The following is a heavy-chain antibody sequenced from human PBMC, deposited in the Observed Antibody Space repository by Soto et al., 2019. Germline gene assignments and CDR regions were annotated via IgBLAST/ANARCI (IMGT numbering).Heavy chain of an antibody. CDR2: ISYDGSNK. CDR1: GFTFSSYA. Sequence: QVQLVESGGGVVQPGRSLRLSCAASGFTFSSYAMHWVRQAPGKGLEWVAVISYDGSNKYYADSVKGRFTISRDNSKKPLYLQMNSLRAEDTAVYYCARGTITCGGPSLDYWGQGTLVTVSS. CDR3: ARGTITCGGPSLDY. V-gene: IGHV3-30-3*01. D-gene: IGHD3-16*01. J-gene: IGHJ4*02.